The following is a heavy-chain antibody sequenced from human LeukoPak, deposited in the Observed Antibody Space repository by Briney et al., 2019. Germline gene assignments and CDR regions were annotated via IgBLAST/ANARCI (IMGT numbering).Heavy chain of an antibody. V-gene: IGHV3-74*01. CDR1: GFTFSSYW. Sequence: PGGSLRLSCAASGFTFSSYWMHWVRHAPGKGLVWVSRINSDGSSTNYGDCGKGRFTISRENAKNTLYLQINSLRAEDTAVYYCARDLYRVNFDYWGQGTLVTVSS. J-gene: IGHJ4*02. CDR2: INSDGSST. CDR3: ARDLYRVNFDY. D-gene: IGHD3-16*02.